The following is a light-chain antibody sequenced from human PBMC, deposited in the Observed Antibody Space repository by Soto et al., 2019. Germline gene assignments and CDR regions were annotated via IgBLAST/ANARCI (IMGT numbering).Light chain of an antibody. CDR1: QTIKKY. J-gene: IGKJ5*01. Sequence: DIQMSQSPSSLSASVGDSVTITCRASQTIKKYLNWYQQKPGRAPNLLIYSASTLHIGVPSRLSGTKSATDFTLTITSLLPEDFATYYCQQFYSAPITFGQGTRLEIK. V-gene: IGKV1-39*01. CDR3: QQFYSAPIT. CDR2: SAS.